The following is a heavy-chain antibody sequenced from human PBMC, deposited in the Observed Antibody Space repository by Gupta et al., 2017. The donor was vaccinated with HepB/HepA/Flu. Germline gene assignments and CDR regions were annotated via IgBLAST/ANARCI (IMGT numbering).Heavy chain of an antibody. D-gene: IGHD7-27*01. CDR3: VRGSGTGGHDWFDP. CDR2: MNAYSGTT. V-gene: IGHV1-8*01. J-gene: IGHJ5*02. CDR1: GYTFINND. Sequence: QVQLVQSGAVMKKPGASVTVSCKASGYTFINNDINWVRQATGQGLEWMGWMNAYSGTTGYAQKFQDRLTLTRDTFISTAYMELSSLEFEDTAVYYCVRGSGTGGHDWFDPWGQGTLVTVSS.